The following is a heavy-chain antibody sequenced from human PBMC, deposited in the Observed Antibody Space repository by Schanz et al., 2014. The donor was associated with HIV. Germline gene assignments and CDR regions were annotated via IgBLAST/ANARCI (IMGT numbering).Heavy chain of an antibody. Sequence: QVQLVQSGAEVKKPGASVKVSCKASGYTFTSQYMHWVRQAPGQGLEWMGWINPNSGGTNYAQKFQGRVTMTTDTSTSTAYMELRSLRSDDTAVYYCAFRSGWYVNWGQGTLVTVSS. V-gene: IGHV1-2*02. J-gene: IGHJ4*02. D-gene: IGHD6-19*01. CDR1: GYTFTSQY. CDR3: AFRSGWYVN. CDR2: INPNSGGT.